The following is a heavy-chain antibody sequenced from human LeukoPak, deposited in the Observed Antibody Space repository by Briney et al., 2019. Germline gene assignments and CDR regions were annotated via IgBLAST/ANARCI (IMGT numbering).Heavy chain of an antibody. CDR1: GGSVSSDSYF. Sequence: SETLSLTCAVSGGSVSSDSYFWHWIRRSPGKGLEWLGFVYYSGRTKYNPSLKSRVTMSIDTSKNLFSLKVSSVTAADTAVYYCARGRSNYYGMDVWGQGTTVTVSS. D-gene: IGHD1-26*01. V-gene: IGHV4-61*01. CDR2: VYYSGRT. J-gene: IGHJ6*02. CDR3: ARGRSNYYGMDV.